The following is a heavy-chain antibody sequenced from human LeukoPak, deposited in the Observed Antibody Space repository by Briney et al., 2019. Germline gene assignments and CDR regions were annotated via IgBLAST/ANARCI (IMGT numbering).Heavy chain of an antibody. CDR1: GYTFTGYY. J-gene: IGHJ4*02. CDR2: INPNSGGT. D-gene: IGHD3-16*01. V-gene: IGHV1-2*02. CDR3: ARGRAHQGPGTLFGY. Sequence: GASVKVSCKASGYTFTGYYMHWVRQAPGQGLEWMGWINPNSGGTNSAQKFQGRVTMTRDTSISTAYMELSSLRSDDTAVYYCARGRAHQGPGTLFGYWGQGTLVTVSS.